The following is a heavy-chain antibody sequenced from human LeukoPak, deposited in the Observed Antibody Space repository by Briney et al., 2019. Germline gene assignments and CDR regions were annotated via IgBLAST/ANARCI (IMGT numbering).Heavy chain of an antibody. CDR1: GFTFSSYA. CDR3: ARDLEKYSSSCYPYYYYGMDV. CDR2: ISYDGSNK. Sequence: GGSLRLSCAASGFTFSSYAMHWVRQAPGKGLEWVAVISYDGSNKYYADSVKGRFTISRDNSKNTLYLQMNSLRAEDTAVYYCARDLEKYSSSCYPYYYYGMDVWGQGTTVTVSS. J-gene: IGHJ6*02. V-gene: IGHV3-30*04. D-gene: IGHD6-13*01.